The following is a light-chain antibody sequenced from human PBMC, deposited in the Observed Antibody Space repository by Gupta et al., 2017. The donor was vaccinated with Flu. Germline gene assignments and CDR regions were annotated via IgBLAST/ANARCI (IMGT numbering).Light chain of an antibody. CDR1: NSGTKS. CDR2: DDS. CDR3: QVCDSSSDHVV. Sequence: GQTARISCEGNNSGTKSGHWYQQKAGQAPVLVVYDDSGRTAGIPERFSGSNSGNTATLTNSRVEAGDEADYYCQVCDSSSDHVVFGGGTKLPVL. V-gene: IGLV3-21*02. J-gene: IGLJ3*02.